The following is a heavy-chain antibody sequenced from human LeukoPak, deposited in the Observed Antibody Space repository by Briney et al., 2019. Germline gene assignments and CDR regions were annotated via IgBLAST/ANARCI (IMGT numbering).Heavy chain of an antibody. CDR1: GGTFSSYA. D-gene: IGHD3-22*01. CDR2: IIPIFGTA. Sequence: ASVKVSCKASGGTFSSYAISWVRQAPGQGLEWMGGIIPIFGTANYAQKFQGRVTITADESTSTAYMELSSLGSEDTAVYYCARDSGMSGYYRSFDYWGQGTLVTVSS. V-gene: IGHV1-69*13. J-gene: IGHJ4*02. CDR3: ARDSGMSGYYRSFDY.